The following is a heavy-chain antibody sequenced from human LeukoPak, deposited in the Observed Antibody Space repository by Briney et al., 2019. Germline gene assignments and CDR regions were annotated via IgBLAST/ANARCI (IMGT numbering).Heavy chain of an antibody. CDR1: GGSVRRGNYY. J-gene: IGHJ6*03. D-gene: IGHD3-10*02. CDR2: IYTSGTT. Sequence: SETLSLTCTVSGGSVRRGNYYWTWLRQPAGSGLEWIGRIYTSGTTDYNPSLRTRVTISVDASRNQFSLNLSSVTAADTAVYYCARCSGSVTARNYYDYMDVWGEGTTVTVS. CDR3: ARCSGSVTARNYYDYMDV. V-gene: IGHV4-61*02.